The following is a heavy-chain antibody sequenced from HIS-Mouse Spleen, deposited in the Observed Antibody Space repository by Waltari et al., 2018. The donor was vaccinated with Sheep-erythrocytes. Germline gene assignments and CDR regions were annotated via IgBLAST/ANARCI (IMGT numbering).Heavy chain of an antibody. J-gene: IGHJ3*02. Sequence: QVQLQQWGAGLLKPSETLSLTCAVYGGSFSGYYWSWIRQPPGKGLEWIGELNHSGRTNYNPSLKSRVTISVDTSKNQFSLKLSSVTAADTAVYYCALSVDLAGAFDIWGQGTMVTVSS. CDR1: GGSFSGYY. CDR2: LNHSGRT. CDR3: ALSVDLAGAFDI. D-gene: IGHD6-19*01. V-gene: IGHV4-34*01.